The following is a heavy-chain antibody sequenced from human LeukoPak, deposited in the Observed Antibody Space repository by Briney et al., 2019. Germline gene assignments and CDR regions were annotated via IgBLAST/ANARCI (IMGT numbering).Heavy chain of an antibody. CDR3: ARVYSIDYGDPEWDY. D-gene: IGHD4-17*01. V-gene: IGHV3-74*01. CDR2: INSDGSST. J-gene: IGHJ4*02. Sequence: GGSLRLSCAASGFTFSSYWMHWVRQAPGKGLVWVSRINSDGSSTSYADSVRGRFSISRDNAKNSLYLQMNSLRAEDTAVYYCARVYSIDYGDPEWDYWGQGTLVTVSS. CDR1: GFTFSSYW.